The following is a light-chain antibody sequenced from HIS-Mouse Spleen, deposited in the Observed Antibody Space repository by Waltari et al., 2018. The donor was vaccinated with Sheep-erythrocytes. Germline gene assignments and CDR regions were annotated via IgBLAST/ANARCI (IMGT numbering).Light chain of an antibody. V-gene: IGLV2-11*01. CDR3: CSYAGSYNHV. CDR2: DVS. J-gene: IGLJ1*01. Sequence: QSALTQPRSVSGSPGQSVTISCPGTSSDVGGYNYVSWYQQHPGKAHKLMIYDVSKRPSGVPDRFSGSKSGNTASLTISGLQAEDEADYYCCSYAGSYNHVFATGTKVTVL. CDR1: SSDVGGYNY.